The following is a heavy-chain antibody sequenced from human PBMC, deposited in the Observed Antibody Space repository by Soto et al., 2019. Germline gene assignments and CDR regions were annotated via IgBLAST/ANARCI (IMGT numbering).Heavy chain of an antibody. CDR3: ARNPRYVVGCGGSNNTHMYV. CDR1: GFTFSLYG. V-gene: IGHV3-33*01. Sequence: PGGSLRLSCAASGFTFSLYGIHWVRQAPGKGLEWVSFIRYDGTNQYYAESVKGRFTISRDNSKNTVYLQMNSLRAEDTAVYYCARNPRYVVGCGGSNNTHMYVWGQGATVPVS. J-gene: IGHJ6*02. D-gene: IGHD3-9*01. CDR2: IRYDGTNQ.